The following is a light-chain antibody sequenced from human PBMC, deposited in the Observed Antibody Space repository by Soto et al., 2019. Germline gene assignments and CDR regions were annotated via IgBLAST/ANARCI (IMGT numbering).Light chain of an antibody. CDR3: QQYEDLPLT. Sequence: DIQMTQSPSSLSASVGDRVTITCQASQDISNYLNWYQQKPGKAPILLIYDASNLETGVSPRFSGRGSRTDFTFTISSLQPEDIATYYCQQYEDLPLTFGGGTKVEIQ. CDR1: QDISNY. CDR2: DAS. V-gene: IGKV1-33*01. J-gene: IGKJ4*01.